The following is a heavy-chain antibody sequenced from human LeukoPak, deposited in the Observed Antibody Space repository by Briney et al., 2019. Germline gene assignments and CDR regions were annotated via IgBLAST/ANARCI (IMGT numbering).Heavy chain of an antibody. CDR2: IYHSGST. CDR1: GYSISSGYY. CDR3: ARAPSGPMYYYYYMDV. V-gene: IGHV4-38-2*02. Sequence: SETLSLTCTVSGYSISSGYYWGWIRQPPGKGLEWIGSIYHSGSTYYNPSLKSRVTISVDTSKNQFSLKLSSVTAADTAVYYCARAPSGPMYYYYYMDVWGKGTTVTVSS. J-gene: IGHJ6*03.